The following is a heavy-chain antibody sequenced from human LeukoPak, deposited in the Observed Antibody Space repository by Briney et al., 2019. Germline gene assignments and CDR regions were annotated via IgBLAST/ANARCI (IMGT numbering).Heavy chain of an antibody. CDR1: GFTFSSYA. J-gene: IGHJ4*02. V-gene: IGHV3-23*01. CDR3: AKDLRHSGWYEDY. Sequence: GGSLRLSCAASGFTFSSYAMSWVRQAPGKGLEWVSAISGSGGSTYYADSVKGRFTISRDNPKNTLYLQMNSLRAEDTAVYYCAKDLRHSGWYEDYWGQGTLVTVSS. D-gene: IGHD6-19*01. CDR2: ISGSGGST.